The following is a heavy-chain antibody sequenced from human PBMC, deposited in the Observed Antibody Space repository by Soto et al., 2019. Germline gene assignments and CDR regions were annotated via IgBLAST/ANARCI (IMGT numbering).Heavy chain of an antibody. V-gene: IGHV1-69*01. J-gene: IGHJ6*02. D-gene: IGHD2-8*01. CDR1: GGTFSTYG. Sequence: QVQLVQSGAEVKKPGSSVKVSCKASGGTFSTYGINWVRQAPGQGLECMGGIISMSASPYYAQKFQGRVTISADESTSTDYMDLSSLRSEDTAVYYCARRGQGMVWRGMDVWGQGTTVTVSS. CDR3: ARRGQGMVWRGMDV. CDR2: IISMSASP.